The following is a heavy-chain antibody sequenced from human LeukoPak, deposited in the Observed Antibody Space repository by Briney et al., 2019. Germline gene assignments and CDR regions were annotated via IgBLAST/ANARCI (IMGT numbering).Heavy chain of an antibody. V-gene: IGHV3-74*01. CDR2: ITNDGSST. Sequence: GGSLRLSCAASGLTFSSHWMHWVRQAPGKGLVWVSRITNDGSSTTYADSVKGRFTISRDNVKNSLYLQMNSLRAEDTAVYYCARDGDLGAFDIWGQGTMVTVSS. J-gene: IGHJ3*02. CDR1: GLTFSSHW. CDR3: ARDGDLGAFDI.